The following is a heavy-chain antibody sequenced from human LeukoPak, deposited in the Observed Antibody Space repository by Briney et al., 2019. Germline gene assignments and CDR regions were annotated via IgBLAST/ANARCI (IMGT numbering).Heavy chain of an antibody. CDR3: AGGYGGNSGNYYYYYMDV. J-gene: IGHJ6*03. CDR1: GGTFSSYA. V-gene: IGHV1-69*05. CDR2: IIPIFGTA. D-gene: IGHD4-23*01. Sequence: SVKVSCKASGGTFSSYAISWVRQAPGQGLEWMGGIIPIFGTANYAQKFQGRVTITTDESTSTAYMELSSLRSEDTAVYYCAGGYGGNSGNYYYYYMDVWGKGTTVTVSS.